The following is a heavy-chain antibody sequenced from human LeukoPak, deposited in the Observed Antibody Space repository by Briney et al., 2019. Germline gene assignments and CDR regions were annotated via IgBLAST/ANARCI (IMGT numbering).Heavy chain of an antibody. CDR2: INPSTGST. CDR1: GYTFTSYY. Sequence: GAPVKISCKASGYTFTSYYMHWVRQAPGQGLEWMGIINPSTGSTSYAQKFQGRVTMTRDTSTSTVYMELSSLRSEDTAVYYCARGKIQLWSGQGNAFDIWGQGTMVTVSS. D-gene: IGHD5-18*01. V-gene: IGHV1-46*01. J-gene: IGHJ3*02. CDR3: ARGKIQLWSGQGNAFDI.